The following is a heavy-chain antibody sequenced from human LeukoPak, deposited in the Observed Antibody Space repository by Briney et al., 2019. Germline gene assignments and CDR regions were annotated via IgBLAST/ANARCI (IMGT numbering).Heavy chain of an antibody. J-gene: IGHJ4*02. Sequence: SETLSLTCTVSGGSISSYYWGWIRQPPGKGLEWIGYIYYSGSTNYNPSLKSRVNISVDTSKNQFSLKLSSVTAADTAVYYCARSSVAGTQIDYWGQGTLVTVSS. CDR3: ARSSVAGTQIDY. D-gene: IGHD6-19*01. CDR2: IYYSGST. CDR1: GGSISSYY. V-gene: IGHV4-59*01.